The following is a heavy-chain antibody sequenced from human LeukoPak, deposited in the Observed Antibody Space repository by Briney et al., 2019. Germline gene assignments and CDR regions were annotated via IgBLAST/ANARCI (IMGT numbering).Heavy chain of an antibody. CDR2: ISAYNGNT. CDR1: GDTFINYG. CDR3: ARITHRDGDHLDY. V-gene: IGHV1-18*01. Sequence: ASVKVSCKISGDTFINYGISWVRQAPGQGLEWMGWISAYNGNTNYAQNFQGRVTMTTDTSTSTAYMELRSLRSADTAVFYCARITHRDGDHLDYWGQGTLVTVSS. J-gene: IGHJ4*02. D-gene: IGHD4-17*01.